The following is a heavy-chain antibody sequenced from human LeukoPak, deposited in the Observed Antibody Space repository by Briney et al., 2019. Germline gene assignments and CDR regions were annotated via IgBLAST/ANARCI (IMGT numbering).Heavy chain of an antibody. Sequence: PSETLSLTCSVSGYSIGSGYYWGWIRQPPGKGLEWVANVYRDGNAYYSPSLESRVTISVDTSKNQFSLKLSSVTAADTAVYYCARMGGATFGYYYYMDVWGKGTTVTISS. V-gene: IGHV4-38-2*01. CDR3: ARMGGATFGYYYYMDV. CDR2: VYRDGNA. D-gene: IGHD1-26*01. CDR1: GYSIGSGYY. J-gene: IGHJ6*03.